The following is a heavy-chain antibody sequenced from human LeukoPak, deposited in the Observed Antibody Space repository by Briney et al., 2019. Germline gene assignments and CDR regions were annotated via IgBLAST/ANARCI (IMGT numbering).Heavy chain of an antibody. V-gene: IGHV4-34*01. J-gene: IGHJ4*02. CDR2: INHSGST. CDR1: GGSFSGYY. D-gene: IGHD5-24*01. CDR3: ARPLKRWLQRNGGFDY. Sequence: PSETLSLTCAVYGGSFSGYYWSWIRQPPGKGLEWIGEINHSGSTNYNPSLKSRVTISVDTSKNQFSLKLSSVTAADTAVYYCARPLKRWLQRNGGFDYWGQGTLVTVSS.